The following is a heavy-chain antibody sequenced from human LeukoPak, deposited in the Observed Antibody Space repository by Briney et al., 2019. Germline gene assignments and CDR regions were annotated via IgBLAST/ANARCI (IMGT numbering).Heavy chain of an antibody. Sequence: GGSLRLSCAASGFTFSSYGMHWVRQAPGKGLEWVAVISYDGSNKYYADSVKGRFTISRDNSKNTLYLQMNSLRAEDTAVYYCAKDLGDGPMFYYYGMDVWGQGTTVTVSS. V-gene: IGHV3-30*18. CDR2: ISYDGSNK. CDR3: AKDLGDGPMFYYYGMDV. J-gene: IGHJ6*02. CDR1: GFTFSSYG. D-gene: IGHD5-24*01.